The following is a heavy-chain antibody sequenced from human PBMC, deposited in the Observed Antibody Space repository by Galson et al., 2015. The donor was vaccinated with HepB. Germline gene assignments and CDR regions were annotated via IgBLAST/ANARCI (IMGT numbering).Heavy chain of an antibody. CDR2: ISGSGGST. CDR3: AKEGYSSSPVGWFDP. J-gene: IGHJ5*02. D-gene: IGHD6-6*01. CDR1: GFTFSSYA. Sequence: SLRLSCAASGFTFSSYAMTWARQAQGKGREWVSSISGSGGSTYYADSVRGGFTISRDNSKNTLYLKMNSLRAEDTAVYYCAKEGYSSSPVGWFDPWGQGTLVTVSS. V-gene: IGHV3-23*01.